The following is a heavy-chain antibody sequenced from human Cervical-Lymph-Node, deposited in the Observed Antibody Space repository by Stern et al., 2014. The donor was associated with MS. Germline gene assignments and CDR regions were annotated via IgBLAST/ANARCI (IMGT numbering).Heavy chain of an antibody. D-gene: IGHD3-16*01. CDR2: ITVYNGNT. V-gene: IGHV1-18*01. J-gene: IGHJ4*02. CDR3: ARDWGDPRH. CDR1: GYTFSSFA. Sequence: VQLVESGAEVKKPGASVNVSCKASGYTFSSFAITWVRQAPGQGLEWMGTITVYNGNTNYAQREQDRVTMTTDPPTNTAYRKVRTRRSDNTAVYYCARDWGDPRHWGQGTLVTVSS.